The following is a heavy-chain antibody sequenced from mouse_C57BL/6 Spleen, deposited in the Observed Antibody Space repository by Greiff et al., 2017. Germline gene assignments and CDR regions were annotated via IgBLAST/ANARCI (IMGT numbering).Heavy chain of an antibody. D-gene: IGHD2-1*01. V-gene: IGHV5-17*01. Sequence: EVHLVESGGGLVKPGGSLKLSCAASGFTFSDYGMHWVRQAPEKGLEWVAYISSGSSTIYYADTVKGRFTISRDNAKNTLFLQMTSLRSEDTAMYYCARDLPRTGTRFAYWGQGTLVTVSA. J-gene: IGHJ3*01. CDR2: ISSGSSTI. CDR1: GFTFSDYG. CDR3: ARDLPRTGTRFAY.